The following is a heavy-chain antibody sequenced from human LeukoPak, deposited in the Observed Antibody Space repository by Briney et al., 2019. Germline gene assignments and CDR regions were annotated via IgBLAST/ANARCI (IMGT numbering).Heavy chain of an antibody. D-gene: IGHD3-10*01. CDR1: VGSFSGYY. Sequence: SETLSLTCAVYVGSFSGYYWSWIRQPPGKGLEWIGEINHSGSTNYNSSLKSRVTISVDTSKNQFSLKLCSVTAADTAVYYCARGYYGSGSHCCHMDVWGKGTTITVS. CDR2: INHSGST. CDR3: ARGYYGSGSHCCHMDV. J-gene: IGHJ6*03. V-gene: IGHV4-34*01.